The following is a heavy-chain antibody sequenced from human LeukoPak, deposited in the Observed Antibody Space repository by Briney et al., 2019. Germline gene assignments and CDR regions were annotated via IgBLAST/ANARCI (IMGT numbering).Heavy chain of an antibody. CDR1: GFTFSSYA. D-gene: IGHD3-16*01. Sequence: PGGSLRLSCAASGFTFSSYAMSWVRQAPGKGLEWVSAISGSGGSTYYADSVKGRFTISRDNSKNTLYLQMNSLRAEDTAVYYCAKSHGDYYYYGMDVWGQGTTVTGSS. CDR2: ISGSGGST. CDR3: AKSHGDYYYYGMDV. V-gene: IGHV3-23*01. J-gene: IGHJ6*02.